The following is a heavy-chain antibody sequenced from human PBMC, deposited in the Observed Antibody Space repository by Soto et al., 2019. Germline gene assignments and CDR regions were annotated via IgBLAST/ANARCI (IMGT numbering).Heavy chain of an antibody. CDR2: ISDYGRI. J-gene: IGHJ4*02. CDR3: ARGGMEQFEH. D-gene: IGHD1-1*01. V-gene: IGHV3-74*01. CDR1: LFTFVNYL. Sequence: LRLSCSSSLFTFVNYLMHWVLQAPGKGLVWVSRISDYGRINYADSVKDRFIISRDDARSEMYLQLNDLRVEDTATYYCARGGMEQFEHWGKGDLVNV.